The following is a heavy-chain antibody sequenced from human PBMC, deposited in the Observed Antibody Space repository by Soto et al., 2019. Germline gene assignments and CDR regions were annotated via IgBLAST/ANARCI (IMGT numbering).Heavy chain of an antibody. CDR2: IDSSTKYT. J-gene: IGHJ6*02. Sequence: QVQLVESGGGLVRPGGSLRLSCEASGFTFRDYYMTWFRQAPGKGLECLSYIDSSTKYTNYADSVKGRFTISRDNALYLQMNSLRADDTAVYYCAREYYYTMDVWGQGTMVTVSS. V-gene: IGHV3-11*05. CDR3: AREYYYTMDV. CDR1: GFTFRDYY.